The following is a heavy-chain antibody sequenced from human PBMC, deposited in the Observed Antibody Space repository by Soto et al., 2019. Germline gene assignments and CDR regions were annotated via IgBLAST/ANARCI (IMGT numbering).Heavy chain of an antibody. V-gene: IGHV3-7*01. CDR1: GFTFSSYW. J-gene: IGHJ3*01. D-gene: IGHD2-15*01. Sequence: VQLVESGGGLVQPGGSLRLSCGASGFTFSSYWMSWVRQAPGKGLEWVANIKQDGDEKYYVDSVKGRFTISRDNAKNSLDLQMNSLRAEDTAVYYCARVYGSDASCYSPDDAFDFWGQGTMVSVSS. CDR3: ARVYGSDASCYSPDDAFDF. CDR2: IKQDGDEK.